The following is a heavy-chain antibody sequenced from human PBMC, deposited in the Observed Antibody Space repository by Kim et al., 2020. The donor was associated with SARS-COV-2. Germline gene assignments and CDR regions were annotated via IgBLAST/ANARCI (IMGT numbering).Heavy chain of an antibody. J-gene: IGHJ4*02. Sequence: GGSLRLSCAASGFTFDDYAMHWVRQAPGKGLEWVSGISWNSGSIGYADSVKGRFTISRDNAKNSLYLQMNSLRAEDTALYYCAKGTQQLAIDYWGQGTLVTVSS. CDR2: ISWNSGSI. CDR3: AKGTQQLAIDY. V-gene: IGHV3-9*01. CDR1: GFTFDDYA. D-gene: IGHD6-13*01.